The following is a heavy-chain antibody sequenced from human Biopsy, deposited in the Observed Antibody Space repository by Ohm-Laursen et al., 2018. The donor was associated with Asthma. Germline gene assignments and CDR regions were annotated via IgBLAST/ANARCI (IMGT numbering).Heavy chain of an antibody. Sequence: TLSLTWAVYGGSFSNYYWTWIRQPPGKGLEWIGEINHRGSTNYNPSLKSRVPLSVDTSKNQFSVKLRSVTAADTAVYYCARSPYYYGLLGPTRGFGVYAVWGHGTLVTVSS. CDR3: ARSPYYYGLLGPTRGFGVYAV. D-gene: IGHD3-10*01. J-gene: IGHJ3*01. CDR2: INHRGST. V-gene: IGHV4-34*01. CDR1: GGSFSNYY.